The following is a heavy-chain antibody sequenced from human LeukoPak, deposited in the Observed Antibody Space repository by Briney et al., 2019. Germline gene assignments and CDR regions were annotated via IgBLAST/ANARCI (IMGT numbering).Heavy chain of an antibody. J-gene: IGHJ4*02. D-gene: IGHD3-22*01. Sequence: GGSLRLSCAASGFTFISYAMSCVRQAPGKGLEWVSAISGSGGSTYYADSVKGRFTISRDNSKNTLYLQMNSLRAEDTAVYDCANWGHDSRCYSFQYYFDYWGQGTLVTVSS. CDR3: ANWGHDSRCYSFQYYFDY. CDR2: ISGSGGST. CDR1: GFTFISYA. V-gene: IGHV3-23*01.